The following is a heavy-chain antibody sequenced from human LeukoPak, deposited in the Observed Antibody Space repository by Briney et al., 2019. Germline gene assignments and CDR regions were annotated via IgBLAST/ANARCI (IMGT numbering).Heavy chain of an antibody. J-gene: IGHJ3*02. CDR3: AKGYYDFWSGYYTGDAFDI. D-gene: IGHD3-3*01. CDR1: GYTFTSYG. V-gene: IGHV1-18*01. Sequence: ASVKVSCKASGYTFTSYGISWVRQAPGQGLEWMGWISAYNGNTNYAQKLQGRVTMTTDTSTSTAYMELRSLRAEDTAVYYCAKGYYDFWSGYYTGDAFDIWGQGTMVTVSS. CDR2: ISAYNGNT.